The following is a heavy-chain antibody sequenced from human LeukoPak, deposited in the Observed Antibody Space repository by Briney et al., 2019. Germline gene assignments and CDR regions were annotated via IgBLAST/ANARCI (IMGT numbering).Heavy chain of an antibody. CDR1: GFTFSSYE. CDR3: AQDLAWIRFDN. D-gene: IGHD5-12*01. Sequence: PGGSRRLSCAASGFTFSSYEMSWVRHVPGKGLEWISYISSSGSTTYYADSVEGRFTISRDNSKNTVYLQMGSLRFEDAAIYYCAQDLAWIRFDNWGQGTLVTVS. CDR2: ISSSGSTT. J-gene: IGHJ4*02. V-gene: IGHV3-48*03.